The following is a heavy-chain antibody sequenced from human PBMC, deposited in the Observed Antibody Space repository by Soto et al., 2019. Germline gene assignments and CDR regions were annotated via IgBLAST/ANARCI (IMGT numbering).Heavy chain of an antibody. J-gene: IGHJ4*02. V-gene: IGHV2-5*02. D-gene: IGHD4-17*01. CDR2: VYWDDDK. CDR1: GFRVRTSGVG. Sequence: SGPTLVNPTQTRTLTCTFSGFRVRTSGVGVTWIRQPPGKALEWLALVYWDDDKRYSPSLKNRLTITKDTSKNQVVFTMTNMDPVDTATYFCAHYDYGGLVYWGQGALVTLSS. CDR3: AHYDYGGLVY.